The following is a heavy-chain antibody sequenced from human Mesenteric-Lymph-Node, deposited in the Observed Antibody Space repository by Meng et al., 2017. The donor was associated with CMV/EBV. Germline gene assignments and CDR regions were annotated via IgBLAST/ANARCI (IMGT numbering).Heavy chain of an antibody. V-gene: IGHV5-51*01. D-gene: IGHD2-15*01. CDR2: IFTSDSDT. J-gene: IGHJ4*02. Sequence: CKGSGYSFTSCWIGWVRQMHGKGLEWMEIIFTSDSDTRYSPSFQGQVTISVDKSISTAYLQWSSLKASDTAMYYCARRAVATPYFEHWGQGTLVTVSS. CDR3: ARRAVATPYFEH. CDR1: GYSFTSCW.